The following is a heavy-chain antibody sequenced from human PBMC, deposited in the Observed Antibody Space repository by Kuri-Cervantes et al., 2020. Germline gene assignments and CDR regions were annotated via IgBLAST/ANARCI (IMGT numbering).Heavy chain of an antibody. Sequence: SVKVSCKASGYTFTSYGISWVRQAPGQGLEWMGWIIPIFGTANYAQKFQGRVTITADESTSTAYMELSSLRSEDTAVYYCARERNVLRFFDIWGQGTMVTVSS. D-gene: IGHD3-3*01. CDR2: IIPIFGTA. J-gene: IGHJ3*02. V-gene: IGHV1-69*13. CDR1: GYTFTSYG. CDR3: ARERNVLRFFDI.